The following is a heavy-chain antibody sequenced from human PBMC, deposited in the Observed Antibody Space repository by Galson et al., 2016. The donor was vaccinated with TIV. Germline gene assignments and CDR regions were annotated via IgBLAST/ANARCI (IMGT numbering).Heavy chain of an antibody. CDR3: ARDFPPGYGSSFNEY. Sequence: SLRLSCAASGFSFSSLSMHWVRQAPGKGLEWVSSISNTGSLKHYPDSLKGQFTISRDNARNSVFLQMNSQRAEDRAVYYCARDFPPGYGSSFNEYWGQGTLVTVSS. CDR1: GFSFSSLS. J-gene: IGHJ4*02. V-gene: IGHV3-21*01. CDR2: ISNTGSLK. D-gene: IGHD6-13*01.